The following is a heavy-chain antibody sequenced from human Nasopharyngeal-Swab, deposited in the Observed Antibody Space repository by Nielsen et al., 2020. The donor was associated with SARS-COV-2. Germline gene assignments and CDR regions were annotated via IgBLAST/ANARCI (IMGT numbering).Heavy chain of an antibody. D-gene: IGHD3-22*01. CDR2: IVVGSGNT. J-gene: IGHJ4*02. V-gene: IGHV1-58*01. Sequence: WVRQAPGQRLKWIGWIVVGSGNTNYAQKLQERVTITRDMSTSTAYMELSSLRSEDTAVYYCAASLPYDSSGYYSWGQGTLVTVSS. CDR3: AASLPYDSSGYYS.